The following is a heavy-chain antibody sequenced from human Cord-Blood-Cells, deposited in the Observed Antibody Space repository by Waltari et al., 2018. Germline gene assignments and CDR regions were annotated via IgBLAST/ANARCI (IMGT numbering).Heavy chain of an antibody. CDR2: FDTEDGET. V-gene: IGHV1-24*01. CDR3: ATDGDGYNSFDY. J-gene: IGHJ4*02. D-gene: IGHD5-12*01. CDR1: GYTLTDLS. Sequence: QVQLVQSGAEVKKPGASVKVSCKVSGYTLTDLSMHWVRQAPGKGLEWMGGFDTEDGETIYAQKFQGRVTMTEDTSTDTAYRELSSLRSDDTAVYYCATDGDGYNSFDYWGQGTLVTVSS.